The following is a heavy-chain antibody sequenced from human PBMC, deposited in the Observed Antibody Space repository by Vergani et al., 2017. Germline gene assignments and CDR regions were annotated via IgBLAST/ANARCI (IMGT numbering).Heavy chain of an antibody. Sequence: QVQLVESGGGLVKPGGSLRLSCAASGFTFSDYYMSWIRQAPGKGLEWVSYISSSSSYTNYADSVKGRFTISRDNAKNSLYLQMNSLRAEDTAVYYCARDQGPNRAEYFQHWGQGTLVTFSS. J-gene: IGHJ1*01. V-gene: IGHV3-11*05. D-gene: IGHD1-14*01. CDR2: ISSSSSYT. CDR1: GFTFSDYY. CDR3: ARDQGPNRAEYFQH.